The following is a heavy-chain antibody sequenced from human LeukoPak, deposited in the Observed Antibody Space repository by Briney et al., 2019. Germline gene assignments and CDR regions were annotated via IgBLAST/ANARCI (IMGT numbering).Heavy chain of an antibody. CDR2: LYTSGTT. CDR3: AKSPGKVGSSVDY. V-gene: IGHV4-4*07. J-gene: IGHJ4*02. Sequence: SETLSLTCTVSGGSISSYYWSWIRQPAGKGLEWIGRLYTSGTTNYNPSLKSRVTMSVDTSKNQFSLKLSSVTAADTAVYYCAKSPGKVGSSVDYWGQGTLVTVSS. CDR1: GGSISSYY. D-gene: IGHD6-13*01.